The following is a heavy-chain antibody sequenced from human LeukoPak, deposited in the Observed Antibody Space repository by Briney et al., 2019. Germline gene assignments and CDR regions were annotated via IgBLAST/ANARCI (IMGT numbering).Heavy chain of an antibody. J-gene: IGHJ4*02. V-gene: IGHV4-34*01. CDR3: ARGSKAAPGTFDY. D-gene: IGHD6-13*01. Sequence: SETLSLTCAVYGGSFSYYSWTWIRQPPGKGLEWIGEFNHGGSTYYNPSLKGRVTISVDMSKNQFSLKMSSVTAADTAVYYCARGSKAAPGTFDYWGQGTLVTVSS. CDR1: GGSFSYYS. CDR2: FNHGGST.